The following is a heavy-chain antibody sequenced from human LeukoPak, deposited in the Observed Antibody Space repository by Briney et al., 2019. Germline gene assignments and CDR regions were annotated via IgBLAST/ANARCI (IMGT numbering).Heavy chain of an antibody. D-gene: IGHD6-13*01. CDR1: GYTFTNYA. CDR2: INTNTGNP. V-gene: IGHV7-4-1*02. J-gene: IGHJ1*01. CDR3: ARVRWQQLVQRAESNFQH. Sequence: GASVKVSCKASGYTFTNYAINWVRQAPGQGLEWMGWINTNTGNPTYAQGFTGRFVFSLDTSVSTAYLQISSLKAEDTAVYYCARVRWQQLVQRAESNFQHWGQGTLVTVSS.